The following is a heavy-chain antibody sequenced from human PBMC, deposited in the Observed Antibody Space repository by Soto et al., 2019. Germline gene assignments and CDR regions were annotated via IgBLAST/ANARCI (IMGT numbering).Heavy chain of an antibody. CDR3: ARLTKQIGGGYYGMDV. CDR2: IYYSGST. D-gene: IGHD6-6*01. J-gene: IGHJ6*02. V-gene: IGHV4-39*01. Sequence: SETLSLTCTVSGGSISSSSYYWGWIRPPPGKGLEWIGSIYYSGSTYYNPSLKSRVTISVDTSKNQFSLKLSSVTAADTAVYYCARLTKQIGGGYYGMDVWGQGTTVTVS. CDR1: GGSISSSSYY.